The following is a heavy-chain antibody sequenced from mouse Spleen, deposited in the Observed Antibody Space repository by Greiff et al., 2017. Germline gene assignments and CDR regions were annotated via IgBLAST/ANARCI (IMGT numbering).Heavy chain of an antibody. V-gene: IGHV1-52*01. CDR3: ARRGYFDY. Sequence: VQLQQPGAELVRPGSSVKLSCKASGYTFTSYWMHWVKQRPIQGLEWIGNIDPSDSETHYNQKFKDKATLTVDKSSSTAYTQLSSLTSEDSAVYYCARRGYFDYWGQGTTLTVSS. CDR1: GYTFTSYW. J-gene: IGHJ2*01. CDR2: IDPSDSET.